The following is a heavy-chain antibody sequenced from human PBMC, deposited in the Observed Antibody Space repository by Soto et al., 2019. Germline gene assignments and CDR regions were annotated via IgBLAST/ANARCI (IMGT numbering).Heavy chain of an antibody. J-gene: IGHJ5*02. CDR2: VLHSGNT. Sequence: AETLSLTCAVSGGPIRAYHWTWIRQPPGKGLEWIGYVLHSGNTKYNPSLKSRVTISVDTSKNQFSLRLSSVTAADTAVYYCARGNCISTSCYWFDPWGQGTLVTVSS. V-gene: IGHV4-59*01. D-gene: IGHD2-2*01. CDR3: ARGNCISTSCYWFDP. CDR1: GGPIRAYH.